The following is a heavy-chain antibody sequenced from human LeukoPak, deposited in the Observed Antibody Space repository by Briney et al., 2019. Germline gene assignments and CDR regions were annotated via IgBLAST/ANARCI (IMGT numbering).Heavy chain of an antibody. CDR1: GFTFNIYA. D-gene: IGHD3-22*01. CDR3: ARDRPNYHESNGHYYERDGDH. Sequence: GGSLRLSCAASGFTFNIYAMSWVRLAPGKGLQWVASMCGSAGCTFYTDSVKGRFTISRDNSNNTLYLEMNSIRAEDTAIYYCARDRPNYHESNGHYYERDGDHWGQGTLVTVSS. CDR2: MCGSAGCT. V-gene: IGHV3-23*01. J-gene: IGHJ5*02.